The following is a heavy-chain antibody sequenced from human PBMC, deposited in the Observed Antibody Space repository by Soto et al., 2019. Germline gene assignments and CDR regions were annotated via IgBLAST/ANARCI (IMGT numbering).Heavy chain of an antibody. CDR3: ARPGCSCGWSHFGMDV. J-gene: IGHJ6*02. D-gene: IGHD5-18*01. Sequence: EPLKISCKASGYSFTSYWIGWVRQMPGKGLEWMGIICPGDSDTRYSPSFQGQVTISADKSIRTTYLQWSSLKASDTAMYYCARPGCSCGWSHFGMDVWGQGTKVTVSS. CDR2: ICPGDSDT. CDR1: GYSFTSYW. V-gene: IGHV5-51*01.